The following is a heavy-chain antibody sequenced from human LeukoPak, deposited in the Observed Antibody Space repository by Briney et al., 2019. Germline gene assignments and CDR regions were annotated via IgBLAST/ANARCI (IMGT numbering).Heavy chain of an antibody. D-gene: IGHD3-22*01. Sequence: SETLSLTCTVSGGSISSSNYYWGWIRQPPGRGLEWIGTIYYSGSTSYNPSLKSRVTISVDTSMNQFSLKLSSVTAADTAVYYCARSSGYYFDYWGQGTLVTVSS. CDR2: IYYSGST. J-gene: IGHJ4*02. CDR3: ARSSGYYFDY. CDR1: GGSISSSNYY. V-gene: IGHV4-39*01.